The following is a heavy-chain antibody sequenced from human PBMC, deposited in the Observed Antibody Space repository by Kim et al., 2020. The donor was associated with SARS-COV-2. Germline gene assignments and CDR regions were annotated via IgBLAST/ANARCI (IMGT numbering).Heavy chain of an antibody. CDR3: ARGYSSSSIYYYYYYMDV. J-gene: IGHJ6*03. Sequence: KGRVTISVDTSKNQFSLKLSAVTAADTAVYYCARGYSSSSIYYYYYYMDVWGKGTTVTVSS. V-gene: IGHV4-34*01. D-gene: IGHD6-6*01.